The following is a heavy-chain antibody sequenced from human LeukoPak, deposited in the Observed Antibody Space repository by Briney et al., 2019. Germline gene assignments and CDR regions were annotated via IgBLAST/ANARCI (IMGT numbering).Heavy chain of an antibody. J-gene: IGHJ4*02. CDR1: GFAFSSYW. D-gene: IGHD2-2*01. CDR3: ARDAMSRTADY. V-gene: IGHV3-7*01. CDR2: IKQDGSET. Sequence: GGSLRLSCAASGFAFSSYWMSWVRQAPGKGLEWVGNIKQDGSETYFVDSVKGRFTISRDNAKNSLYLQMNNLRAEDTAVYYCARDAMSRTADYWGQGTLVTVSS.